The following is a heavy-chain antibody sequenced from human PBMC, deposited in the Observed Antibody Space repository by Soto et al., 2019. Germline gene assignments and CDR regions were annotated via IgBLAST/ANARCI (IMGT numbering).Heavy chain of an antibody. CDR3: VRIIAAASPFDY. CDR2: IWYDGSNK. V-gene: IGHV3-33*01. J-gene: IGHJ4*02. Sequence: QVQLVESGGGVVQPGRSLRLSCAASGFTFSSYGMHWVRQAPGKGLEWVAVIWYDGSNKYYADSVKGRFTISRDNSKNTLYLQMISLRAEDTAVYYCVRIIAAASPFDYWGQGTLVTVSS. D-gene: IGHD6-13*01. CDR1: GFTFSSYG.